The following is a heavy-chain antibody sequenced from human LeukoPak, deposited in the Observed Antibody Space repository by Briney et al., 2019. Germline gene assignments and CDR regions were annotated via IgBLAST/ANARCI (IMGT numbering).Heavy chain of an antibody. V-gene: IGHV3-23*01. CDR2: VSGNGGGT. CDR1: GFPFIGYA. D-gene: IGHD2-8*02. CDR3: AVLVTSATVY. J-gene: IGHJ4*02. Sequence: GSLRLSCAASGFPFIGYAMTWVRQAPGKGLEWVSAVSGNGGGTYYADSVRARFTISRDNSKNTLYLQMNSLRAEDTAVYYCAVLVTSATVYWGQGALVTVSS.